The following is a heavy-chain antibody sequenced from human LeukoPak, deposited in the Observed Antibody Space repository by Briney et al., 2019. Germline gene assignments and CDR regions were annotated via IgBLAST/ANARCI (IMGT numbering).Heavy chain of an antibody. CDR3: ARAREIVGIEY. CDR1: GGSFSGYY. D-gene: IGHD5-12*01. Sequence: KASETLSLTCAVYGGSFSGYYWTWIRQPPGKGLEWIGEISHTGITNYNASLKSRVTLSVDTSKNQFPLRMRSVTAADTAMYFCARAREIVGIEYWSQGTLVTVSS. J-gene: IGHJ4*02. V-gene: IGHV4-34*01. CDR2: ISHTGIT.